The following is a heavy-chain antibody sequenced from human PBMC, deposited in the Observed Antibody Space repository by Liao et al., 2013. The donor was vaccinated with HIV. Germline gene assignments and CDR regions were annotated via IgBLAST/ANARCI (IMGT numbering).Heavy chain of an antibody. V-gene: IGHV4-30-4*08. J-gene: IGHJ1*01. Sequence: QVQLQESGPGLVKPSQTLSLTCTVSGGSISSGDYYWSWIRQPPGKGLEWIGYIYYSGSTYYNPSLKSRVTISVDTSKNQFSLKLSSVTAADTAVYYCARRYCSSTTCYTARKDGYFQHWGQGTLVTVSS. CDR2: IYYSGST. CDR1: GGSISSGDYY. CDR3: ARRYCSSTTCYTARKDGYFQH. D-gene: IGHD2-2*02.